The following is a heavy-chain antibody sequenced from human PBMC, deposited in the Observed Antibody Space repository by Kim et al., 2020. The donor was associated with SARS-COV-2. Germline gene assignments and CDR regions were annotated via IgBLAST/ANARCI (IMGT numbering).Heavy chain of an antibody. D-gene: IGHD3-3*01. J-gene: IGHJ4*02. V-gene: IGHV4-31*03. Sequence: TLSLTCTVSGGSISSGGYYWSWIRQHPGKGLEWIGYIYYSGSTYYNPSLKSRVTISVDTSKNQFSLKLSSVTAADTAVYYCARATTTIFGVVSEFDYWGQGTLVTVSP. CDR2: IYYSGST. CDR3: ARATTTIFGVVSEFDY. CDR1: GGSISSGGYY.